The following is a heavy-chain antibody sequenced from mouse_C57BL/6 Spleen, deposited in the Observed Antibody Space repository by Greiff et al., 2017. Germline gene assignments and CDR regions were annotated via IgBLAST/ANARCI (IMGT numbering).Heavy chain of an antibody. Sequence: QVQLQQPGAELVKPGASVKLSCKASGYTFTSYWMHWVKQRPGQGLEWIGMIHPNSGSTNYNEKFKSKATLTVDKSSSTAYMQLSSLTSEDSAVYYCAREGYDYDDAMDYWGQGTSVTVSS. J-gene: IGHJ4*01. V-gene: IGHV1-64*01. CDR3: AREGYDYDDAMDY. CDR2: IHPNSGST. D-gene: IGHD2-4*01. CDR1: GYTFTSYW.